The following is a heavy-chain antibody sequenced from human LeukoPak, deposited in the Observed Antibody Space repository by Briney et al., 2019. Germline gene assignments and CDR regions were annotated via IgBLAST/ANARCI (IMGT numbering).Heavy chain of an antibody. CDR2: IYYSGST. CDR3: ARYAERYSSSWYFLAFDI. V-gene: IGHV4-59*01. J-gene: IGHJ3*02. CDR1: GGSISSYY. D-gene: IGHD6-13*01. Sequence: SETLSLTCTVSGGSISSYYWSWIRQPPGKELEWIGYIYYSGSTNYNPSLKSRVTISVDTSKNQFSLKLSSVTAADTAVYYCARYAERYSSSWYFLAFDIWGQGTMVTVSS.